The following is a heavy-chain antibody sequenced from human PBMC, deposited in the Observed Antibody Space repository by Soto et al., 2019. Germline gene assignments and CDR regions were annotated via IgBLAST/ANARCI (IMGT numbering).Heavy chain of an antibody. CDR2: IRSKANSYAT. CDR1: GFTFSGSA. CDR3: TIQRIPIFGLQTKGFDP. Sequence: EVQLVESGGGLVQPGGSLKLSCSASGFTFSGSAMHWVRQASGKGLEWVGRIRSKANSYATAYAASVKGRFTISRDDSKNKAYLQMNSLKTEDTAVYYCTIQRIPIFGLQTKGFDPWGQGTLVTVSS. D-gene: IGHD3-3*01. J-gene: IGHJ5*02. V-gene: IGHV3-73*01.